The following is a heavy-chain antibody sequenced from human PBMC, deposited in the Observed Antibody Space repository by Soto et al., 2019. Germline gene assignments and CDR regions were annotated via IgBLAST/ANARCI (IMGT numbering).Heavy chain of an antibody. V-gene: IGHV3-64*01. CDR2: ISSYGGST. J-gene: IGHJ4*02. CDR3: ARDPDSSGYYYFDY. Sequence: EVQLVESGGGLVQPGGSLRLSCAASGFTFSSYAMHWVRQAPGKGLEYVSAISSYGGSTYYANSVKGRFTISRDNSXYTLYLQMGSLRAEDMAVYYCARDPDSSGYYYFDYWGQGTLVTVSS. D-gene: IGHD3-22*01. CDR1: GFTFSSYA.